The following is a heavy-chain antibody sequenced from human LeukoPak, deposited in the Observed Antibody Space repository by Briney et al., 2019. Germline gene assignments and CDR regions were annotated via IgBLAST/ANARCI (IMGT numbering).Heavy chain of an antibody. CDR3: VRTTTPHYYGSGSYALGY. Sequence: GGSLRLSCAASGFTFSSYAMSWVRQARGQGLEWVSAISGHGGRTYYAESVRGRFTISRDNSKNTLYLQMSSLSAEDTAVYYCVRTTTPHYYGSGSYALGYWGQGTLVTVPS. V-gene: IGHV3-23*01. CDR2: ISGHGGRT. J-gene: IGHJ4*02. D-gene: IGHD3-10*01. CDR1: GFTFSSYA.